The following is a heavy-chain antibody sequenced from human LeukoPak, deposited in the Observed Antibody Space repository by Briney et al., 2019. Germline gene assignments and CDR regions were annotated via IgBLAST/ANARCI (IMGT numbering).Heavy chain of an antibody. J-gene: IGHJ6*03. CDR2: IYYSGST. D-gene: IGHD3-22*01. CDR1: GGSISSYY. V-gene: IGHV4-59*08. CDR3: ARHASSGYRLHYMDV. Sequence: SETLSLTCTVSGGSISSYYWSWIRQPPGKGLEWMGYIYYSGSTNYNPSLKSRVTISVDTSKNQFSLKLSSVTAADTAVYYCARHASSGYRLHYMDVWGKGTTVTVSS.